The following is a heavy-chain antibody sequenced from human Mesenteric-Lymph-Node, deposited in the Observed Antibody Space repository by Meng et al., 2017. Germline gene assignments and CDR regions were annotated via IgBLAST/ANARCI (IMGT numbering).Heavy chain of an antibody. J-gene: IGHJ3*02. CDR3: ARQSPGSYYDSSGYLLIAFDI. CDR1: GYSFHNYW. CDR2: IYPGDSDT. V-gene: IGHV5-51*01. D-gene: IGHD3-22*01. Sequence: GESLKISCKTSGYSFHNYWIGWVRQMPGKGLEWMGLIYPGDSDTRYSPSFRGQVTISADKSISTAYLQWSSLKASDTAMYYCARQSPGSYYDSSGYLLIAFDIWGQGTMVTVSS.